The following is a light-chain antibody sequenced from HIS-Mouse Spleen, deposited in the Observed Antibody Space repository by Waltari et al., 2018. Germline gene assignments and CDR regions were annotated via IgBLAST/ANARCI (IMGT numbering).Light chain of an antibody. V-gene: IGLV1-47*01. J-gene: IGLJ3*02. Sequence: QSVLTQPPSASGTPGQRVPISCSASSSTFGRHYVNWYQQLPGTAPKLLIYRNNQRPSGVPDRFSGSKSGTSASLAISGLRSEDEADYYCAAWDDSLSGPVFGGGTKLTVL. CDR3: AAWDDSLSGPV. CDR1: SSTFGRHY. CDR2: RNN.